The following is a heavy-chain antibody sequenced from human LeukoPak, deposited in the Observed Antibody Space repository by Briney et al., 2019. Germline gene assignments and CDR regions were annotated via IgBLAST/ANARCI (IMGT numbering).Heavy chain of an antibody. Sequence: SETLSLTCTVSGGSISSSSYYWGWIRQPPGKRLEWIGSIYYSGSTYYNPSLKIRVTISVDTSKNQFSLKLSSVTAADTAVYYCARRYFYDSGGYYYYFDYWGQGTLVTVSS. V-gene: IGHV4-39*01. CDR2: IYYSGST. J-gene: IGHJ4*02. CDR3: ARRYFYDSGGYYYYFDY. CDR1: GGSISSSSYY. D-gene: IGHD3-22*01.